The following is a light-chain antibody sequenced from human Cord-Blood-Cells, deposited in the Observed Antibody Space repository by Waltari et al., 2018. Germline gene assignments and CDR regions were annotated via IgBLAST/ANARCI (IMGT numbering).Light chain of an antibody. CDR3: QVWDSSSDFWV. V-gene: IGLV3-21*03. CDR1: NIGSKS. Sequence: SYVLTQPPSVSVAPGKTARITCGGHNIGSKSVHWYQQKPGQAPVLVVYDDSDRPSGIRERFSGSNSGNTATLTISRVEAGDEADYYCQVWDSSSDFWVFGGGTKLTVL. J-gene: IGLJ3*02. CDR2: DDS.